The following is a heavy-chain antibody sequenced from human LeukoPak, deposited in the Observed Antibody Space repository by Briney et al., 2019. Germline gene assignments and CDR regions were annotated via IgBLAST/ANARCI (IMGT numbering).Heavy chain of an antibody. CDR2: ISWDGGST. CDR1: GFTFDDYA. J-gene: IGHJ6*02. D-gene: IGHD1-26*01. CDR3: AKGPGGVVGALESMDV. Sequence: GGSLRLSWAASGFTFDDYAMHWVRQAPGKGLEWVSLISWDGGSTYYADSVKGRFTISRDNSKNSLYLQMNSLRAEDTALYYCAKGPGGVVGALESMDVWGQGTTVTVSS. V-gene: IGHV3-43D*03.